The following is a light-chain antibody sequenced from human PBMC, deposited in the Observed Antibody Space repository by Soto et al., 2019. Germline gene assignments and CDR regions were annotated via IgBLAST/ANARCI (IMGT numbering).Light chain of an antibody. Sequence: DIQMTQSPSSLSASVGDRVTITCRASQSISSYLNWYQQKPGKAPKLLIYAASSLQSGVPSRFGGSGSGTDFTLTISSLQPEDFATYYCQQSYSTPITFGHGTRLEIK. V-gene: IGKV1-39*01. CDR2: AAS. J-gene: IGKJ5*01. CDR1: QSISSY. CDR3: QQSYSTPIT.